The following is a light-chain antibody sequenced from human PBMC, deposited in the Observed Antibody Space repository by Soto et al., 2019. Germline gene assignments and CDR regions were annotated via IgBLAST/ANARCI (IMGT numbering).Light chain of an antibody. V-gene: IGLV2-14*01. CDR2: EVT. CDR3: SSYIRGSPLFV. J-gene: IGLJ1*01. CDR1: SSDVGAYDY. Sequence: QSALTQPASVSGSPGQSITISCTGTSSDVGAYDYVSWYQQYPGKAPKLIICEVTTRPSGVSYRFSGSKSGNTASLTISGLQAEDEADYYCSSYIRGSPLFVFGTGTKLTVL.